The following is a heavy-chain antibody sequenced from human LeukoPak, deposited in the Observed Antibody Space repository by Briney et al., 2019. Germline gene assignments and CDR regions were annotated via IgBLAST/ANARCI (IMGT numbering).Heavy chain of an antibody. CDR3: ARSTSGTFDY. V-gene: IGHV3-48*01. D-gene: IGHD6-13*01. J-gene: IGHJ4*02. CDR1: RFTFGSYG. CDR2: ITSDRRTI. Sequence: GGSLRLSCAASRFTFGSYGMTWVRQAPGKGLEWVSYITSDRRTISYADPVKGRFTISRDNDKRLLYLQMDSLRAGDTAIYYCARSTSGTFDYWGQGMLVTVSS.